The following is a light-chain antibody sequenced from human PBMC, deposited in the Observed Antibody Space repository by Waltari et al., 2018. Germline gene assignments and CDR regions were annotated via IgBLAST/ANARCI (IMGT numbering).Light chain of an antibody. V-gene: IGKV3-20*01. Sequence: ETVLAQSPGTLSLSLGDSATLPCRASQSVIRDYLAWYQQKPGQAPRLLIYGASSRATGIPARFSGSGSGTDFTLTITRLEPEDFAVYYCQQYGSSPLTFGGGTKVDIK. CDR3: QQYGSSPLT. J-gene: IGKJ4*01. CDR2: GAS. CDR1: QSVIRDY.